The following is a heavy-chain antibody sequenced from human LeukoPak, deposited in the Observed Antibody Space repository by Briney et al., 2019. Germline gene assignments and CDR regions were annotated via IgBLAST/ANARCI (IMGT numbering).Heavy chain of an antibody. CDR2: MYTGGST. Sequence: GGSLRLSCAASGFMVSRNYMSWVRQAPGKGLEWVSVMYTGGSTYYADSVKGRFTISRDNSKNTLNLQMNGLRAEDTALYYCARRISGASYAFDIWGQGTMVTVSS. V-gene: IGHV3-53*01. CDR1: GFMVSRNY. CDR3: ARRISGASYAFDI. J-gene: IGHJ3*02.